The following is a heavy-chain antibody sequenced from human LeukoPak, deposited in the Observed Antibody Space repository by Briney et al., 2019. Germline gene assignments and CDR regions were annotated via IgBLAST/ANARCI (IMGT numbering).Heavy chain of an antibody. D-gene: IGHD3-22*01. CDR2: IFQTGNT. CDR1: DYSISSGYY. Sequence: SETLSLTCTVSDYSISSGYYWGWIRQPPGKGLEWIGSIFQTGNTYYNPSLKSRVTISVDTSKNQFSLKLSSVTAADTAVYYCARRRGYSYYYYMDVWGKGTTVTVSS. V-gene: IGHV4-38-2*02. J-gene: IGHJ6*03. CDR3: ARRRGYSYYYYMDV.